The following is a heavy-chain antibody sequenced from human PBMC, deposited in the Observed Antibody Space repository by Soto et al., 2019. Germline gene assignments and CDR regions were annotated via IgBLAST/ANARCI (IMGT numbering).Heavy chain of an antibody. Sequence: ESLKISCRASGYIFTNYWIGWARQMPGKGLEWMGIIYPGDPNTKYSPSFQGQVTISADKSVSTAYLQWSSLRASDTAMYYCGRIVALSGDSPDVWGQGTLVTVSS. CDR3: GRIVALSGDSPDV. J-gene: IGHJ4*02. V-gene: IGHV5-51*01. CDR1: GYIFTNYW. D-gene: IGHD3-22*01. CDR2: IYPGDPNT.